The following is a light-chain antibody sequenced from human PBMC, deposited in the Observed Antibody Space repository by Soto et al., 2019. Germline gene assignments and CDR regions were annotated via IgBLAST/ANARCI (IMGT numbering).Light chain of an antibody. CDR2: VEGSGSY. V-gene: IGLV4-60*03. J-gene: IGLJ3*02. CDR3: ETWDSSTLV. CDR1: SGHNNYI. Sequence: QSVLTQSSSASASLGSSVTLTCTLSSGHNNYIIAWHQHQPGKAPRFLMKVEGSGSYSKGSGVPDRFSGSSSGADRYLTISNLQSEDEADYYCETWDSSTLVFGGGTQLTVL.